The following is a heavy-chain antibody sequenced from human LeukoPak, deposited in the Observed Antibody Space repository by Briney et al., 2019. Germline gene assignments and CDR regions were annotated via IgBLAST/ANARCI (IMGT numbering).Heavy chain of an antibody. CDR2: ISSSSSTI. D-gene: IGHD3-22*01. CDR1: GFTFSSYS. Sequence: GGSLRLSCAASGFTFSSYSMNWVRQAPGKGLEWVSYISSSSSTIYYADSVKGRFTISRDNAKSSLYLQMNSLRDEDTAVYYCAREGPSPYYYDSSGYFRDAFDIWGQGTMVTVSS. CDR3: AREGPSPYYYDSSGYFRDAFDI. V-gene: IGHV3-48*02. J-gene: IGHJ3*02.